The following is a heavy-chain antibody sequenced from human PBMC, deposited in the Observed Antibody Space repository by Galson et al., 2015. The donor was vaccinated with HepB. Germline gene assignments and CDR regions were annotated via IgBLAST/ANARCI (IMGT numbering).Heavy chain of an antibody. Sequence: SLRLSCAASGVAFRAYDMSWVRQVPGKGLEWVSAINVNGGRTWVVDSLGGRFPLSLEKFQKPLYLQMNRLRDEDTAIYYCVTESTNSGSFAVDWGQGTLVTVSS. D-gene: IGHD1-26*01. V-gene: IGHV3-23*01. J-gene: IGHJ4*02. CDR2: INVNGGRT. CDR1: GVAFRAYD. CDR3: VTESTNSGSFAVD.